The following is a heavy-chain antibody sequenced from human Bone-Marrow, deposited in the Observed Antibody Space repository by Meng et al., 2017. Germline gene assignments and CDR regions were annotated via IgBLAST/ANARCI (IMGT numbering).Heavy chain of an antibody. V-gene: IGHV3-48*03. J-gene: IGHJ6*02. Sequence: GESLKISCAASGFTFSSYEMNWVRQAPGKGLEWVSYISSSGSTIYYADSVKGRFTISRDNAKNSLYLQMNSLRAEDTAVYYCARDFLLQSSGGMDVWGQGTTVTVSS. CDR3: ARDFLLQSSGGMDV. D-gene: IGHD3-22*01. CDR1: GFTFSSYE. CDR2: ISSSGSTI.